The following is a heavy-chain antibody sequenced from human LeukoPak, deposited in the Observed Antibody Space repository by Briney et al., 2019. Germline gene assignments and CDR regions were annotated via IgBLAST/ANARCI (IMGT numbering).Heavy chain of an antibody. Sequence: SETLSLTCTVSGGPISSGGYYWSWIRQHPGKGLEWIGYIYYSGNTYYNPSLKSRVTLSVDTSKNQFSLKLSSVTAADTAVYYCARYCSSTSCNRDAFDIWGQGTMVTVSS. V-gene: IGHV4-31*03. CDR1: GGPISSGGYY. CDR3: ARYCSSTSCNRDAFDI. CDR2: IYYSGNT. D-gene: IGHD2-2*01. J-gene: IGHJ3*02.